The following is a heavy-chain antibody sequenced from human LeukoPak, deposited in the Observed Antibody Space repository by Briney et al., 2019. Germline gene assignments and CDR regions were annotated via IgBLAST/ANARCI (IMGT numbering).Heavy chain of an antibody. D-gene: IGHD3-9*01. CDR1: GFTFGDYA. V-gene: IGHV3-49*04. J-gene: IGHJ4*02. Sequence: GGSLRLSCTASGFTFGDYAMSWVRQAPGKGLEWVGFIRSKAYGGTTEYAASVKGRFTISRDDSKSIAYLQMNSLRAEDTAVYYCVRGVLTGGHSFDSWGQGTLVTVSS. CDR3: VRGVLTGGHSFDS. CDR2: IRSKAYGGTT.